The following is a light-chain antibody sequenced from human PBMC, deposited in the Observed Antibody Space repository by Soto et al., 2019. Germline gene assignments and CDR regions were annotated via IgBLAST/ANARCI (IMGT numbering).Light chain of an antibody. CDR1: HYIYSN. Sequence: EIVMTQSLATLSVSPGERATLSCTASHYIYSNVAWFQQRPGQAPRLLIYRASTRATGTPARFTGSGSGTEFTLTITSLQSEDFALYYCQQYHNLWTFGQGTEVEIK. CDR3: QQYHNLWT. J-gene: IGKJ1*01. V-gene: IGKV3-15*01. CDR2: RAS.